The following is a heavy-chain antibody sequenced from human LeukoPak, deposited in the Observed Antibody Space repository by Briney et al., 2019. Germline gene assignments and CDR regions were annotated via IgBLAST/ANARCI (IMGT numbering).Heavy chain of an antibody. V-gene: IGHV1-69*13. CDR3: TKGGLKVDHWYYYYMDV. CDR2: IIPIFGTA. CDR1: GGTFSNYA. J-gene: IGHJ6*03. Sequence: SVKVSCKASGGTFSNYAISWVRQAPGQGLEWMGGIIPIFGTANYAQKFQGRVTITADESTSTAYMELSSLRSEDTAVYYCTKGGLKVDHWYYYYMDVWGKGTTVTVSS.